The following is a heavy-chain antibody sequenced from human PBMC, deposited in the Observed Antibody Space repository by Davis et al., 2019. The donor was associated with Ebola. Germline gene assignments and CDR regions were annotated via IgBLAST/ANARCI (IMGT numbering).Heavy chain of an antibody. J-gene: IGHJ4*02. Sequence: ASVKVSCKASGYTFTNYGISWVRQAPGQGLEWMGWISAYNGNTNYAQKLQGRVTMTTDTSTSTAYMELRSLRSDDTAVYYCARGPYCSGTTCYSQYFDYWDQGTLVTVSS. CDR2: ISAYNGNT. CDR3: ARGPYCSGTTCYSQYFDY. D-gene: IGHD2-2*01. V-gene: IGHV1-18*04. CDR1: GYTFTNYG.